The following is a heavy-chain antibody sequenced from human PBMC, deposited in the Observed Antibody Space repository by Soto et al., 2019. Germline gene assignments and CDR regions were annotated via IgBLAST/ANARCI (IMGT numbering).Heavy chain of an antibody. V-gene: IGHV4-59*01. CDR2: VYHSGTT. CDR3: ATRPPGTTWHGVFDY. D-gene: IGHD3-10*01. Sequence: SETLSLTCTVSRRSISNYYWSWIRQPPGKGPEWIGYVYHSGTTYYNPSLESRVTISLDTSKNQFSLRLISVTAADTAVYYCATRPPGTTWHGVFDYWSQGTLVTVS. J-gene: IGHJ4*02. CDR1: RRSISNYY.